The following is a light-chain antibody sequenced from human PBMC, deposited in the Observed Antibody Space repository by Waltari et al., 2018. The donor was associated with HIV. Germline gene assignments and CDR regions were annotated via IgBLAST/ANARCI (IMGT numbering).Light chain of an antibody. CDR2: NNN. CDR3: AAWDDRLKGVV. CDR1: SSNIGSSS. V-gene: IGLV1-44*01. Sequence: QSVMTQPPSASGTPGQRVTISCSGGSSNIGSSSVNWYQQVPGTAPKLLIYNNNKLPSGFPDRFSGSKSGSSASLAISGLQSEDEADYYCAAWDDRLKGVVFGGGTKLTVL. J-gene: IGLJ2*01.